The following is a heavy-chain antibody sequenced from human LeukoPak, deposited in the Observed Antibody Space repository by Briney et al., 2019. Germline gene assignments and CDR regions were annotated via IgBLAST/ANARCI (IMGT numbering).Heavy chain of an antibody. J-gene: IGHJ4*02. Sequence: ASVKVSCKASGYSFTGYYMHWVRQAPGQGLEWMGWINPNSGGTNSAQKFQGRVTMTRDTSISTVYMELTRLRSDDTAVYYCARGPHWDPHFDYWGQGTLVTVSS. CDR2: INPNSGGT. V-gene: IGHV1-2*02. CDR1: GYSFTGYY. D-gene: IGHD7-27*01. CDR3: ARGPHWDPHFDY.